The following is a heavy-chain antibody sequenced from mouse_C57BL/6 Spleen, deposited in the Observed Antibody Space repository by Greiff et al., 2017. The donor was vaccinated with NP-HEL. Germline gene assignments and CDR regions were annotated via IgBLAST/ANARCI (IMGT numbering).Heavy chain of an antibody. V-gene: IGHV1-85*01. CDR2: LYPSDGRT. Sequence: QVQLQQSGPELVKPGASVQLSCKASGYTFTSYDINWVKQRPGPGLEWIGWLYPSDGRTTYNEKFKGKATLTVDTSSSTAYMELHSLTSEDSAVYFCARRTGFDCWGQGTTLTVSS. CDR1: GYTFTSYD. D-gene: IGHD4-1*01. CDR3: ARRTGFDC. J-gene: IGHJ2*01.